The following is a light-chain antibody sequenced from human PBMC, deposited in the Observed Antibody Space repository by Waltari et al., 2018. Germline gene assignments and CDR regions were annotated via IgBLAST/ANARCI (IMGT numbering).Light chain of an antibody. V-gene: IGKV3-20*01. CDR2: EAS. CDR3: QKYEALPAT. Sequence: EIVLTQSPGTLSLSPGERATLSCRAGQSISKYLAWYQQKPGQAPRLLIYEASIRATGIPDRFSGSGSGTDFSLIISRLEPEDFAVYYCQKYEALPATFGQGTKVEIK. CDR1: QSISKY. J-gene: IGKJ1*01.